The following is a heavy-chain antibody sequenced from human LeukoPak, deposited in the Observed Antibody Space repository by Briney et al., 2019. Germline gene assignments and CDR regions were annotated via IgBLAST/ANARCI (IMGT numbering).Heavy chain of an antibody. J-gene: IGHJ4*02. D-gene: IGHD6-13*01. V-gene: IGHV1-18*01. CDR2: ISAYNGNT. CDR3: ARSQDSSSWYYFDY. CDR1: GYTFTSYG. Sequence: GASVKVSCKASGYTFTSYGISWVRQAPGQGLEWMGWISAYNGNTNYAQKLQGRVTMTTDTSTSTAYMELRSLRSDDTAVYYCARSQDSSSWYYFDYWGQGTLVTVSS.